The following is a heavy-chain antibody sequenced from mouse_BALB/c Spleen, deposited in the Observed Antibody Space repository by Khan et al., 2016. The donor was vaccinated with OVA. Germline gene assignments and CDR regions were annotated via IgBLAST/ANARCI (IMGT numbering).Heavy chain of an antibody. V-gene: IGHV3-2*02. CDR1: GYSITSDYA. D-gene: IGHD4-1*01. CDR3: ARVSGGDFDY. J-gene: IGHJ2*01. CDR2: ISYSGNT. Sequence: VQLVESGPGLVKPSQSLSLTCTVTGYSITSDYAWNWIRQFPGNKLEWLGYISYSGNTKYNPSLKSRISVTRDTSKNQFFLQLNSVTTEDSATYYCARVSGGDFDYWGQGTTLTVSS.